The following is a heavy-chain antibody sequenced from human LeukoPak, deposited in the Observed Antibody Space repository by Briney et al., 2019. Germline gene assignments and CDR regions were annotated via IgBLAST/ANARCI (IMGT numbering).Heavy chain of an antibody. D-gene: IGHD3-10*01. V-gene: IGHV4-31*03. CDR3: ARMGRVLWFGELRGWFDP. J-gene: IGHJ5*02. CDR1: GGSISSGGYY. Sequence: SQTLSLTCTVSGGSISSGGYYWSWIRQHLGKGLEWIGYIYYSGSTYYNPSLKSRVTISVDASKNQFSLKLSSVTAADTAVYYCARMGRVLWFGELRGWFDPWGQGTLVTVSS. CDR2: IYYSGST.